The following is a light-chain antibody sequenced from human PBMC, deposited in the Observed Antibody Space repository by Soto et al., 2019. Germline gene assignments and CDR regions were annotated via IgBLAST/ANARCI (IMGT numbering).Light chain of an antibody. CDR2: GAS. V-gene: IGKV3-20*01. CDR1: QSITNNF. Sequence: EILLTQSRSTLSCSPWERSTLSWSASQSITNNFLAWYQHKPGQAPRLLIYGASTRASGIPDRFSGSGSGTDFTFAIDRLEPEDFALYFCHQYGGSMETFGQGTKVDIK. CDR3: HQYGGSMET. J-gene: IGKJ1*01.